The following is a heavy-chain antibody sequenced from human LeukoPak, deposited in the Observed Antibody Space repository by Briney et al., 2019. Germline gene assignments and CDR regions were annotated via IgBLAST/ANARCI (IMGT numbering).Heavy chain of an antibody. Sequence: TLSLTCTVSGGSISSGGYYWSWIRQPPGKGLEWLALIYWDDDKRYSPSLKSRLTITKDTSKNQVVLTMTNMDPVDTATYYCAHRAGSGSVPNWFDPWGQGTLVTVSS. CDR2: IYWDDDK. D-gene: IGHD3-10*01. CDR3: AHRAGSGSVPNWFDP. J-gene: IGHJ5*02. V-gene: IGHV2-5*08. CDR1: GGSISSGGYY.